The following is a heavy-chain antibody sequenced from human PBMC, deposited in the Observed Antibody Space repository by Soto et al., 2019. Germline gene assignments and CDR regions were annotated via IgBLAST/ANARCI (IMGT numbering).Heavy chain of an antibody. CDR3: ARGWGCSSGSCYFTS. D-gene: IGHD2-15*01. CDR1: GFTFGSYS. V-gene: IGHV3-48*04. Sequence: DVQLVESGGGLVQPGGSLTLSCAASGFTFGSYSMKWVRQAPGKGLEWVSYISSTSSAIWYADSLKGRFIISRDNAENSLYLQMHSLRAEDTAVYFCARGWGCSSGSCYFTSWGQGTLVTVSS. CDR2: ISSTSSAI. J-gene: IGHJ5*02.